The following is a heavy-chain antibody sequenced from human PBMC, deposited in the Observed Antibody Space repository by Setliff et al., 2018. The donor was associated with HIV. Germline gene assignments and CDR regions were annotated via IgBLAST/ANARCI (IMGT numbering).Heavy chain of an antibody. Sequence: SETLSLTCIVSGGSISSSSYYWGWIRQPPGKGLEWIGTVYYSGSTYYDPSLKSRVTISVDTSENQFSLKLSSLTAADTAVYYCARDGYSSSWYVISGSFDYWGQGILVTVSS. J-gene: IGHJ4*02. D-gene: IGHD6-13*01. V-gene: IGHV4-39*07. CDR2: VYYSGST. CDR3: ARDGYSSSWYVISGSFDY. CDR1: GGSISSSSYY.